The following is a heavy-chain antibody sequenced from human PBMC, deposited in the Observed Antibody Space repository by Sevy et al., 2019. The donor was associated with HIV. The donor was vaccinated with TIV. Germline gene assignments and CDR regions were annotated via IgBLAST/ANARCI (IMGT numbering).Heavy chain of an antibody. CDR2: ISGSGDST. CDR1: GFTFSNYA. Sequence: GGSLRLTCAASGFTFSNYAINWVRQAPGKGLKWVSRISGSGDSTFYADSVKGRFTIARDNSKNTVHLQMNSLRVEDTAVYYCAKVVVPADIDPFYYYAYGMDVWGQRTTVTVSS. V-gene: IGHV3-23*01. D-gene: IGHD2-2*01. CDR3: AKVVVPADIDPFYYYAYGMDV. J-gene: IGHJ6*02.